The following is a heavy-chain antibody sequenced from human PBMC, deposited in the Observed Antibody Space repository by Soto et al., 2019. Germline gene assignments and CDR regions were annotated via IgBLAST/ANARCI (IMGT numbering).Heavy chain of an antibody. CDR1: GFSLSTSGVG. J-gene: IGHJ4*02. CDR3: AHSRLVLLWFGELPYFDY. D-gene: IGHD3-10*01. CDR2: IYWDDDK. V-gene: IGHV2-5*02. Sequence: QITLKESGPTLVKPTQTLTLTCTFSGFSLSTSGVGVGWIRQPPGKALEWLALIYWDDDKRYSPSLKSRLTITKDTSKNQVVLTMTNMDPVDTATYYCAHSRLVLLWFGELPYFDYWGQGTLVTVSS.